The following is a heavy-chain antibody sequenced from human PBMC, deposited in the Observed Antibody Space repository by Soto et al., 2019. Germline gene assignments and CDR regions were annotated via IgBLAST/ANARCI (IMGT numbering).Heavy chain of an antibody. CDR2: MNPNSANT. D-gene: IGHD2-21*01. J-gene: IGHJ5*02. Sequence: QVQLVQSGAEVKKPGASVKVSCKASGYTFTSYDINWVRQATGQGLEWMGWMNPNSANTGYAPKFPGSLTMTRNTSISTAYMELGSLRSEDTAVYCCARSDGYNLSWFDPWGQGTLVTVSS. CDR3: ARSDGYNLSWFDP. CDR1: GYTFTSYD. V-gene: IGHV1-8*01.